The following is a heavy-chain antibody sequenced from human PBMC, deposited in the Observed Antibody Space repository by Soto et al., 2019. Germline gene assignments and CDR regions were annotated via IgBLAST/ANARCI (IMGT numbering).Heavy chain of an antibody. CDR3: ARGRYDILTGDYYYYYMDV. Sequence: QVQLVQSGAEVKKPGSSVKVSCKASGGTFSSYTISWVRQAPGQGLEWMGRIIPILGIANYAQKFQGRVTITADKSTSTAYMELSSLRSEDTAVYYCARGRYDILTGDYYYYYMDVWGKGTTVTVSS. CDR1: GGTFSSYT. D-gene: IGHD3-9*01. V-gene: IGHV1-69*02. J-gene: IGHJ6*03. CDR2: IIPILGIA.